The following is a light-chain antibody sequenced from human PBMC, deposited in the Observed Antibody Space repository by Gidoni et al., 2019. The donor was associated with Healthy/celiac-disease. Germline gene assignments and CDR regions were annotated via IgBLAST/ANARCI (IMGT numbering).Light chain of an antibody. J-gene: IGKJ5*01. Sequence: EIVFTQSPATLSLSPGERATLSCRASQSVSSYLAWYQQKPGQAPRLLIYDASNRATGIPARFSGSGSGTDFTLTISSIEPEDFAVYYCQQRRNWPSITFGQGTRLEIK. V-gene: IGKV3-11*01. CDR2: DAS. CDR3: QQRRNWPSIT. CDR1: QSVSSY.